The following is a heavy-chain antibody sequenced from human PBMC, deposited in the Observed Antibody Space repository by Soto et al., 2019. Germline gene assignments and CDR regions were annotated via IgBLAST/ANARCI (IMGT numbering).Heavy chain of an antibody. CDR2: ISAYNGNT. V-gene: IGHV1-18*01. J-gene: IGHJ3*02. Sequence: QVQLVQSGAEVKKPGASVKVSCKASGYTFTSYGISWVRQAPGQGLEWMGWISAYNGNTNYAQKLQGRVTMTTDPSTSTAYMELRSLRSYDTAVYYCASSRGYSGYASPAFDIWGQGTMVTVSS. CDR1: GYTFTSYG. CDR3: ASSRGYSGYASPAFDI. D-gene: IGHD5-12*01.